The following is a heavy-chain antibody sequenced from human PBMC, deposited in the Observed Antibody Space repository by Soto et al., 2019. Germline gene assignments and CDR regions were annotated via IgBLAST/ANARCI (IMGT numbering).Heavy chain of an antibody. CDR3: ARAVHYYYESSGHYYGVFYFDY. J-gene: IGHJ4*02. CDR2: MNLNSGNT. CDR1: GYTFTSYD. D-gene: IGHD3-22*01. V-gene: IGHV1-8*01. Sequence: QVQLVQSGAEVKKPGASVKVSCKASGYTFTSYDINWVRQATGQGLEWMGWMNLNSGNTGYAQKFQGRVTMTRNTSLXPXSXELXSLRSEETTVYYCARAVHYYYESSGHYYGVFYFDYWGQGTLVTVSS.